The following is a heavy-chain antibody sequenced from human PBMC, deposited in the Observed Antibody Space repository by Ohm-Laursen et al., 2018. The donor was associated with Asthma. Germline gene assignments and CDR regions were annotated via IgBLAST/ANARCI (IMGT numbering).Heavy chain of an antibody. V-gene: IGHV3-11*04. J-gene: IGHJ4*02. CDR2: ISTTSNTI. D-gene: IGHD5-18*01. CDR1: GFTFSNYY. CDR3: ARDYTYGPRYFDF. Sequence: GSLRLSCTASGFTFSNYYMSWIRQAPGKGLEWVSYISTTSNTIYYADSVKGRFTISRDNANSLYLQMNSLRDEDTAVYYCARDYTYGPRYFDFWGQGTLVTVSS.